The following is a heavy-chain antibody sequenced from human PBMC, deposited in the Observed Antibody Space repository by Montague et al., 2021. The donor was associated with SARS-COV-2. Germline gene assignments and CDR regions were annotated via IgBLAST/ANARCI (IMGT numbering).Heavy chain of an antibody. V-gene: IGHV4-4*07. D-gene: IGHD5-12*01. CDR1: GSISGYY. CDR3: ARQYIGYNRRFDY. CDR2: ISSSGGI. Sequence: SETLSLTCTVSGSISGYYWTWIRQSAGKGLEWIGRISSSGGIDYNASLKSRVTMSLDTSKIQLPLKLSSVTAADTAVYYCARQYIGYNRRFDYWGQGALVTVSP. J-gene: IGHJ4*02.